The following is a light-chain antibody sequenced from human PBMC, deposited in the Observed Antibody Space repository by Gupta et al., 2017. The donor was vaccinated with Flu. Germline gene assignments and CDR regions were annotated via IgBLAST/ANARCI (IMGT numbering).Light chain of an antibody. CDR2: END. V-gene: IGLV1-51*02. CDR1: SSNIGNNY. Sequence: KVTISCSGSSSNIGNNYVSWYQQLPGTAPKLLIYENDKRPSGIPDRFSASKSGTSATLGITGLQTGDEADDYCATWDTSLSAVVFGGGTKLTVL. J-gene: IGLJ3*02. CDR3: ATWDTSLSAVV.